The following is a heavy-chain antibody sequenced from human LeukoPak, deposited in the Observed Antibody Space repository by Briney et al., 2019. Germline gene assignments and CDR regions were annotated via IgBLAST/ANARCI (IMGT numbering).Heavy chain of an antibody. CDR3: ARVGYCSSTSCYLPKYYYYMDV. J-gene: IGHJ6*03. D-gene: IGHD2-2*01. V-gene: IGHV4-61*02. CDR1: GRSISSGSYY. Sequence: SETLSLTCTVSGRSISSGSYYWSWIRQPAGKGLEWIGRIYTSGSTNYNPSLKSRVTISVDTSKNQFSLKLSSVTAAHTAVYYCARVGYCSSTSCYLPKYYYYMDVWGKGTTVTVSS. CDR2: IYTSGST.